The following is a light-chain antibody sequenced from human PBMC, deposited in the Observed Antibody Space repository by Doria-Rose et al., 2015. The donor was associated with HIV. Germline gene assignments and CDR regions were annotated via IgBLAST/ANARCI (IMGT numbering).Light chain of an antibody. CDR2: EVS. CDR3: SSYTSSSTFLVV. J-gene: IGLJ2*01. Sequence: QPVLTQPPSVSGSPGQSVTISCTGTSSDVGSYNRVSWYQRPPGTAPKLMIYEVSNRPSGVPDRFSGSKTGNTASLTISGLQPEDEADYYCSSYTSSSTFLVVFGGGTKLTVL. CDR1: SSDVGSYNR. V-gene: IGLV2-18*02.